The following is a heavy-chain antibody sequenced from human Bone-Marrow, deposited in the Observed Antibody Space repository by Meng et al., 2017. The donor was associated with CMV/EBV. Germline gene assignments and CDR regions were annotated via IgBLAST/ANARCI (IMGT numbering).Heavy chain of an antibody. CDR2: IRYDGSNK. D-gene: IGHD3-10*01. V-gene: IGHV3-30*02. CDR1: GFTFSSYG. Sequence: GESLKISCAASGFTFSSYGMHWVRQAPGKGLEWVAFIRYDGSNKYYADSVKGRFTISRDNSKNTLYLQMNSLRAEDTAVYYCARDLYYYGSGDYWGQGTLVTVSS. CDR3: ARDLYYYGSGDY. J-gene: IGHJ4*02.